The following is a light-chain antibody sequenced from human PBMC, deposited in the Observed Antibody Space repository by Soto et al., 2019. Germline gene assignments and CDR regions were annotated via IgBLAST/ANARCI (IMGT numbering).Light chain of an antibody. CDR2: GNS. CDR1: SSNIGAGYD. CDR3: QSYDSSIYV. Sequence: QSVLTQPPSVSGAPGQRVTISCTGSSSNIGAGYDVHWYQQLPGTAPKLLIYGNSNRPSGVPDRFSGSKSGTSASLAITGLQAEDEADYYCQSYDSSIYVFGTGTKVT. J-gene: IGLJ1*01. V-gene: IGLV1-40*01.